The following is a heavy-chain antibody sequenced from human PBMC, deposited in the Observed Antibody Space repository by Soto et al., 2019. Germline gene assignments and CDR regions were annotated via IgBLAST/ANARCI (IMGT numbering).Heavy chain of an antibody. Sequence: SQTLSLTCAISGDSVSSNSAAWNWIRQSPSRGLEWLGRTYYRSKWYNDYAVSVKSRITINPDTSKNQFSLQLNSVTPEDTAVYYCARDIVVVVAATPDGMDVWGQGTTVTVSS. V-gene: IGHV6-1*01. J-gene: IGHJ6*02. CDR2: TYYRSKWYN. CDR3: ARDIVVVVAATPDGMDV. D-gene: IGHD2-15*01. CDR1: GDSVSSNSAA.